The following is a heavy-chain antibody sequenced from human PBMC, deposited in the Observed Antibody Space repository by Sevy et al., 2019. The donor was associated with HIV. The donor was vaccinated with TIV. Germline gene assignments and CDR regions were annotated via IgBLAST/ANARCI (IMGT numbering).Heavy chain of an antibody. CDR3: ARDRYSNYPTHYYYYGMDV. J-gene: IGHJ6*02. CDR1: GGSISSYY. CDR2: IYYSGST. V-gene: IGHV4-30-4*08. Sequence: SETLSLTCTVSGGSISSYYWSWIRQPPGKGLEWIGYIYYSGSTYYNPSLKSRVTISVDTSKNQFSLKLSSVTAADTAVYYCARDRYSNYPTHYYYYGMDVWGQGTTVTVSS. D-gene: IGHD4-4*01.